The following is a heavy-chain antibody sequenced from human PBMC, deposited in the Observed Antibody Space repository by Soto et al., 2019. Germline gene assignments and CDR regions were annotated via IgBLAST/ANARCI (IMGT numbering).Heavy chain of an antibody. V-gene: IGHV1-18*04. CDR2: ISAKKGNT. CDR1: GYTFTSYG. CDR3: AREILSPDFYFHGMDV. D-gene: IGHD2-15*01. Sequence: QGLLVQSGAEVKKPGASVKVSCKASGYTFTSYGISWVRQAPGQGLEWMGWISAKKGNTKYAQKFQGRVTMTTDTSTSTAYMELRSLRSDDTAVYYCAREILSPDFYFHGMDVWGQGTTVTVSS. J-gene: IGHJ6*02.